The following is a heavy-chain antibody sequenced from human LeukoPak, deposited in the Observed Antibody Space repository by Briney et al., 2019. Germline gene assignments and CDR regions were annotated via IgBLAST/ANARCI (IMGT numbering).Heavy chain of an antibody. CDR2: IYYSGST. J-gene: IGHJ5*02. V-gene: IGHV4-31*03. CDR3: ARAGSSTSWVWFDP. CDR1: GGSISSGGYY. Sequence: SQTLSLTCTVSGGSISSGGYYWSWIRQHPGKGLERIGYIYYSGSTYYNPSLKSRVTISVDTSKNQFSLKLSSVTAADTAVYYCARAGSSTSWVWFDPWGQGTLVTVSS. D-gene: IGHD2-2*01.